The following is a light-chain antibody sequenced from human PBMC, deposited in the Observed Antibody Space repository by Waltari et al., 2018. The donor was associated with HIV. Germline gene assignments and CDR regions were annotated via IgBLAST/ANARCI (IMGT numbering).Light chain of an antibody. Sequence: QSVLTQPPSASGTPGQRVTISCSGSSSTIGSNYVYWYQQLPGTAPKLLIYRNNQRPSGVPDRFSGSKSGTSASLAISGLRSDDEADYYCAAWDGSLSAYVLFGGGTKLTVL. J-gene: IGLJ2*01. V-gene: IGLV1-47*01. CDR2: RNN. CDR3: AAWDGSLSAYVL. CDR1: SSTIGSNY.